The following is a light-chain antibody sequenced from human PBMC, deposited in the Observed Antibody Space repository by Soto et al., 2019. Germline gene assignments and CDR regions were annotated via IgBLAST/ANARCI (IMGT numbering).Light chain of an antibody. CDR1: SSDIGAY. CDR3: CSFTGTYRV. Sequence: QSALTQPRSVSGSPGQSVSISCTGPSSDIGAYVSWYRQRPGKAPKFIIYNVNKRPAGVPDRFSGSKSGNTASLTISGLQADDAADYYCCSFTGTYRVFGGGTKVTVL. CDR2: NVN. J-gene: IGLJ3*02. V-gene: IGLV2-11*01.